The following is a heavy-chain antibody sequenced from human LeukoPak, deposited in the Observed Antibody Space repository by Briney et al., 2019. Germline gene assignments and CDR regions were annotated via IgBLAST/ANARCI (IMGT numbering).Heavy chain of an antibody. CDR2: FDPEDGET. CDR1: GYTLTELS. D-gene: IGHD2-15*01. CDR3: ATALRVGYCSGGSCSLGY. J-gene: IGHJ4*02. Sequence: ASVKVSCKVSGYTLTELSMHWVRQAPGKGLEWRGGFDPEDGETIYAQKFQGRVTMTEDTSTDTAYMELSSLRSEDTAVHYCATALRVGYCSGGSCSLGYWGQGTLVTVSS. V-gene: IGHV1-24*01.